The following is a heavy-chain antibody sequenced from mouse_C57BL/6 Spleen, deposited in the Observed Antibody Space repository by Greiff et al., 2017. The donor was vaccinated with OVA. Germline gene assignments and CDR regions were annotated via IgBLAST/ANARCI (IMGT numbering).Heavy chain of an antibody. CDR2: IYPGDGDT. J-gene: IGHJ3*01. D-gene: IGHD1-1*01. V-gene: IGHV1-80*01. Sequence: VKLQESGAELVKPGASVKISCKASGYAFSSYWMNWVKQRPGKGLEWIGQIYPGDGDTNYNGKFKGKATLTADKSSSTAYMQLSSLTSEDSAVYFCARSKDYYGSSPWFAYWGQGTLVTVSA. CDR1: GYAFSSYW. CDR3: ARSKDYYGSSPWFAY.